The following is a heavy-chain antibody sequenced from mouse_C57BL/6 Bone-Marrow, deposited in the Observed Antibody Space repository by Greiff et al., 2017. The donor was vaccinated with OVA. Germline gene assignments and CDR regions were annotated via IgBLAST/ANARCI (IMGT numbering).Heavy chain of an antibody. CDR2: ISDGGSYT. Sequence: DVQLVESGGGLVKPGGSLKLSCAASGFTFSSYAMSWVRQTPEKRLEWVATISDGGSYTYYPDNVKGRFTISRDNAKNNLYLQMIHLKSEDTAMYYCARDRRAWFAYWGQGTLVTVSA. V-gene: IGHV5-4*01. D-gene: IGHD3-1*01. CDR3: ARDRRAWFAY. J-gene: IGHJ3*01. CDR1: GFTFSSYA.